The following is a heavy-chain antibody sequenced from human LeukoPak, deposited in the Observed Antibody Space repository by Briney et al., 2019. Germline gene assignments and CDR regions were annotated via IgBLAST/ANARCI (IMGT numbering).Heavy chain of an antibody. Sequence: SVKVSCKASGGTFSSYATSWVRQAPGQGLEWMGGIIPIFGTANYAQKFQGRVTITTDESTSTAYMELSSLRSEDTAVYYCARAAASEYYSPIWGQGTMVTVSS. V-gene: IGHV1-69*05. CDR3: ARAAASEYYSPI. D-gene: IGHD4-11*01. CDR1: GGTFSSYA. CDR2: IIPIFGTA. J-gene: IGHJ3*02.